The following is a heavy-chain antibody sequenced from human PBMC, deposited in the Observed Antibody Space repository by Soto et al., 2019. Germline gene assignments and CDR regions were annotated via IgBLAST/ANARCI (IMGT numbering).Heavy chain of an antibody. V-gene: IGHV3-21*01. J-gene: IGHJ5*02. CDR3: ARDNWFYP. Sequence: GGSLRLSCAASGFTFSDYTMNWVRQAPGKGLEWVSSIRSISSDIYYADSVKGRFTISRDNAKNSLYLQMNSLRAEDTSVYYCARDNWFYPWGQGTLVTVSS. CDR2: IRSISSDI. CDR1: GFTFSDYT.